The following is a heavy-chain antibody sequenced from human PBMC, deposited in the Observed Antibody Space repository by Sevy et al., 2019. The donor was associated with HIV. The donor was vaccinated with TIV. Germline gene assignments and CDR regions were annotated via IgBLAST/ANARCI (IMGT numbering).Heavy chain of an antibody. V-gene: IGHV1-2*02. J-gene: IGHJ6*02. Sequence: ASVKVSCKASGYTFTGYYMHWVRQAPRQGLEWMGWINPNSGGTNYAQKFQGRVTMTRDTSISTAYMELSRLSSDDTAVYYCAREDNDFYYYGMDVWGQGTTVTVSS. CDR3: AREDNDFYYYGMDV. D-gene: IGHD2-15*01. CDR2: INPNSGGT. CDR1: GYTFTGYY.